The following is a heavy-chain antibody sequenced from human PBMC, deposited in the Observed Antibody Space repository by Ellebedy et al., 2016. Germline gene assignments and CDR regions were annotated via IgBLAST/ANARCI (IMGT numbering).Heavy chain of an antibody. CDR3: AKSLYSSGWSKFDY. CDR2: ISGSGGST. V-gene: IGHV3-23*01. J-gene: IGHJ4*01. CDR1: EFTFSSYW. D-gene: IGHD6-19*01. Sequence: GGSLRLSCAASEFTFSSYWMSWVRQAPGKGLEWVSVISGSGGSTHYADSVKGRFTISRDNSRDTLYLQMNSLRGEDTAVYYCAKSLYSSGWSKFDYWGHGTLVTVFS.